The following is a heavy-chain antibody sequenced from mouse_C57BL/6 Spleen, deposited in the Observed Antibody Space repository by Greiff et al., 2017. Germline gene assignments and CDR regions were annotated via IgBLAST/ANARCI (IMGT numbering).Heavy chain of an antibody. Sequence: EVQVVESGPELVKPGASVKIPCKASGYTFTDYNLDWVKQSHGKSLEWIGDINPNNGGTIYNQKFKGKATLTVDKSSSTAYMALRSLTSEDTAVYYCARDYYGSSYRGYFDVWGTGTTVTVSS. CDR2: INPNNGGT. J-gene: IGHJ1*03. V-gene: IGHV1-18*01. CDR1: GYTFTDYN. D-gene: IGHD1-1*01. CDR3: ARDYYGSSYRGYFDV.